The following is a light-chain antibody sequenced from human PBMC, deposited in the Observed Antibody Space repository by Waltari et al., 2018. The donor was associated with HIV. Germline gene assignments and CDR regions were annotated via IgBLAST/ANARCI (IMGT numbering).Light chain of an antibody. CDR1: VLAKRY. Sequence: SYELTQPSSVSVSPGQTATITCSGDVLAKRYARWFQQKPGQAPVLVIYKDSERPSGIPERFSGSSSGTTVTLTISGAQVDDEAVYYCYSSADNNVLFGGGTKVTVL. J-gene: IGLJ2*01. V-gene: IGLV3-27*01. CDR2: KDS. CDR3: YSSADNNVL.